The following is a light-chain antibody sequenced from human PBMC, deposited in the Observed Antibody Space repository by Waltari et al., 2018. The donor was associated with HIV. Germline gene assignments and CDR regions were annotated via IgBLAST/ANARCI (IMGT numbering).Light chain of an antibody. CDR2: GAS. V-gene: IGKV3-15*01. Sequence: EIVMTQSPATLSVSPGERATLSCRASQSVSSNLPWYQQKPGQAPRLLIYGASTRATGIPARFSGSGAGTEYTLTISSLQSEDFAVYYCPQYNNWPGFGQGTKVEIK. J-gene: IGKJ1*01. CDR1: QSVSSN. CDR3: PQYNNWPG.